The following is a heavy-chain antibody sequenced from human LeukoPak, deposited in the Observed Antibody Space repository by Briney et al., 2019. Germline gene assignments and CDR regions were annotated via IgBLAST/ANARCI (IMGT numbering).Heavy chain of an antibody. CDR3: ARLYSSGWYYYYYGMDV. D-gene: IGHD6-19*01. J-gene: IGHJ6*02. Sequence: PGGSLRLSCAASGFTFSSYGMHWVRQAPGKGLEWVAVISYDGRNKYYADSVKGRFTISRDNSKNTLYLQMNSLRAEDTAVYYCARLYSSGWYYYYYGMDVWGQGTTVTVSS. CDR2: ISYDGRNK. V-gene: IGHV3-33*08. CDR1: GFTFSSYG.